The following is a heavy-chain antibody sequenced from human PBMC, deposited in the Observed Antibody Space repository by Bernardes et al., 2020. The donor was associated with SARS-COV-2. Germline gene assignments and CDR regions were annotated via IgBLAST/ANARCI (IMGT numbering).Heavy chain of an antibody. CDR1: GGSISSYY. V-gene: IGHV4-59*01. D-gene: IGHD3-16*01. CDR2: IYYSGST. Sequence: SQTLSLTCTVSGGSISSYYWSWIRQPPGKGLEWIGYIYYSGSTNYNPSLKSRVTISVDTSKNQFSLKLSSVTAADTAVYYCARELTLADYYMDVWGKGTTVTVSS. CDR3: ARELTLADYYMDV. J-gene: IGHJ6*03.